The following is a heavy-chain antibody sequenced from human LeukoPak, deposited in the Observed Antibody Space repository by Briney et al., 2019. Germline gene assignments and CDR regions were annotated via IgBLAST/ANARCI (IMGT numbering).Heavy chain of an antibody. J-gene: IGHJ4*02. D-gene: IGHD6-19*01. CDR2: IRSSNNYI. V-gene: IGHV3-21*01. Sequence: GGSVRLFCAASGFTFSSYSMNCVRQAPGKALEWVSSIRSSNNYIYYADSGKGLSNKCRDNAKNSLYLQMNGLRAEDTAVYYCARDRWIGQWLDLFDYWGQGTVVTVSS. CDR3: ARDRWIGQWLDLFDY. CDR1: GFTFSSYS.